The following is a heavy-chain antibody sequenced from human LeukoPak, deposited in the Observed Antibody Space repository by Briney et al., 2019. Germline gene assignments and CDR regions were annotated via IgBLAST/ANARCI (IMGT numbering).Heavy chain of an antibody. CDR3: AKGPAPYCSGGSCYSPHWYFDL. J-gene: IGHJ2*01. CDR1: QFTFSNYA. CDR2: ISGSGNTT. D-gene: IGHD2-15*01. Sequence: GGSLRLSCAASQFTFSNYAMSWVRQAPGKGLEWVSAISGSGNTTYFGDSVTGRFTISRDNPKNTVYLQMNSLSAEDTAVYYCAKGPAPYCSGGSCYSPHWYFDLWGRGTLVIVSS. V-gene: IGHV3-23*01.